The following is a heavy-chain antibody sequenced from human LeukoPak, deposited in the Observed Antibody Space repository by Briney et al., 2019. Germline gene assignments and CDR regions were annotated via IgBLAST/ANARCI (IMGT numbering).Heavy chain of an antibody. CDR2: IYSGGST. Sequence: GGSLRLSCAVSGFTVSSNYMRWVRQAPGRGLEWVSVIYSGGSTYYADSVKGRFTISRDNPKNTLYLQMNSLRAEDTAVYYCARGSKGDYVLWYWGQGTLVTVSS. V-gene: IGHV3-53*01. D-gene: IGHD4-17*01. CDR3: ARGSKGDYVLWY. CDR1: GFTVSSNY. J-gene: IGHJ4*02.